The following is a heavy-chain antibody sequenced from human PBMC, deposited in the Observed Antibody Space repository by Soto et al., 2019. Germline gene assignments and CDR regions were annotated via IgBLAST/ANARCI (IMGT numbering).Heavy chain of an antibody. CDR2: IYYSGST. V-gene: IGHV4-31*03. J-gene: IGHJ4*02. CDR1: GGSISNGSYY. CDR3: ARGRVESTLIRVAYSN. D-gene: IGHD3-10*01. Sequence: SETLSLTCTVSGGSISNGSYYWSWIRQHPGKRLEWIGYIYYSGSTYYNPSLKSRVTISVDTSKNQFSLKLSSVTAADTAVYFCARGRVESTLIRVAYSNWGQGTPVTVSS.